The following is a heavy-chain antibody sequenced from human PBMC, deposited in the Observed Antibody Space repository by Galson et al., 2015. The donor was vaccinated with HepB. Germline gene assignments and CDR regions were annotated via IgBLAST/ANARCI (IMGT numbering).Heavy chain of an antibody. CDR3: AGQVGTMGIAYYHYGMDV. Sequence: SLRLSCAASTFSFSNYEMDWVRQAPGKGLEWIAYINSGGTTTWYADSVKGRSTISRDNAEKSLYLQMNSLRAEDTAVYYCAGQVGTMGIAYYHYGMDVWGQGTTVTVSS. V-gene: IGHV3-48*03. CDR1: TFSFSNYE. D-gene: IGHD4/OR15-4a*01. CDR2: INSGGTTT. J-gene: IGHJ6*02.